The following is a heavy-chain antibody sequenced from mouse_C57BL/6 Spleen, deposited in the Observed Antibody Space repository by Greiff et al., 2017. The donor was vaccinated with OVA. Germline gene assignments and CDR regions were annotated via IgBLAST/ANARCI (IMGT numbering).Heavy chain of an antibody. CDR3: ARDRDYSGSSYFDY. Sequence: EVMLVESGGGLVKPGGSLKLSCAASGFTFSSYAMSWVRQTPEKRLEWVATISDGGSYTYYPDNVKGRFTISRDNAKNNLYLQMSHLKSEDTAMYSCARDRDYSGSSYFDYWGQGTTLTVSS. V-gene: IGHV5-4*01. J-gene: IGHJ2*01. CDR1: GFTFSSYA. D-gene: IGHD1-1*01. CDR2: ISDGGSYT.